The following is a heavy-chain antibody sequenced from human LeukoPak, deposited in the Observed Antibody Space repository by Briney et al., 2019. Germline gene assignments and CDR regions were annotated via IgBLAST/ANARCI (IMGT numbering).Heavy chain of an antibody. CDR2: IYYSGST. Sequence: SETLSLTCSVYGGPFSGYYWSWVRQPPGKGLEWIGYIYYSGSTNYNPSLKSRVSILLDTSKNQFSLKLNSVTAADTALYYCVRLYCSRTSCYLPDYWGQGTLVTVSS. V-gene: IGHV4-59*01. D-gene: IGHD2-2*01. CDR1: GGPFSGYY. CDR3: VRLYCSRTSCYLPDY. J-gene: IGHJ4*02.